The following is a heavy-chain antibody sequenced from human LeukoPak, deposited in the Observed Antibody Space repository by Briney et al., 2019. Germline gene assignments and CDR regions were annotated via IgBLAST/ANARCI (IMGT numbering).Heavy chain of an antibody. V-gene: IGHV3-23*01. CDR1: GFTFSSYA. Sequence: GGSLRLSCAASGFTFSSYAMSWVRQAPGKGLEWVSAISGSGGSTYYADSVKGRFTISRDNSKNTLYLQMNSLGAEDTAVYYCAKDLKVAATTIPNNYFDYWGQGTLVTVSS. CDR2: ISGSGGST. CDR3: AKDLKVAATTIPNNYFDY. D-gene: IGHD2-15*01. J-gene: IGHJ4*02.